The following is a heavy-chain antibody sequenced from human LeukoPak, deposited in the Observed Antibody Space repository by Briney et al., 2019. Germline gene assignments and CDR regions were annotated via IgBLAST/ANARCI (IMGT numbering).Heavy chain of an antibody. V-gene: IGHV3-48*03. CDR3: AELGITMIGGV. CDR1: GFTFSSYE. D-gene: IGHD3-10*02. Sequence: GGSLRFSCAASGFTFSSYEMNWVRQAPGKGLEWVSYISSSGSTIYYADSVKGRFTISRDNAKNSLYLRMNSLRAEDTAVYYCAELGITMIGGVWGKGTTVTISS. CDR2: ISSSGSTI. J-gene: IGHJ6*04.